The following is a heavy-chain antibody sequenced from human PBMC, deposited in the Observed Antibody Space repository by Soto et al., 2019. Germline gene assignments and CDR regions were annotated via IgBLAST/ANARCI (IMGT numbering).Heavy chain of an antibody. CDR1: GGTFSSDA. Sequence: ASVKVSCKASGGTFSSDAISWVRKAPGQGLEWMGGIIPFFKGTKYAQNFQGRVKITADDSTSTADMELSSLRSEDRAVYYCAIGRSYGSGSYYYYGMDVWGQGTTVTVSS. CDR3: AIGRSYGSGSYYYYGMDV. J-gene: IGHJ6*02. D-gene: IGHD3-10*01. CDR2: IIPFFKGT. V-gene: IGHV1-69*13.